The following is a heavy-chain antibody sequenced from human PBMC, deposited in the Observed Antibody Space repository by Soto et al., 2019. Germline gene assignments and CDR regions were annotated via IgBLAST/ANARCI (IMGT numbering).Heavy chain of an antibody. CDR1: GGSMSTYY. D-gene: IGHD2-2*01. CDR3: ARASMTTSAMGV. V-gene: IGHV4-59*01. CDR2: IYYTGTI. J-gene: IGHJ6*02. Sequence: SETLSLTCTVSGGSMSTYYWTWIQKLPGKGLEWIGYIYYTGTINYNPSLKSRVTISVDTSKNQFSLKLTSVTAADTAVYYCARASMTTSAMGVCGRGTTSTVSS.